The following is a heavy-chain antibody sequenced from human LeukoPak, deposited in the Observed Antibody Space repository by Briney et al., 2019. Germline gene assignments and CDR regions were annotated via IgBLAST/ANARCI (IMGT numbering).Heavy chain of an antibody. CDR1: GGSFSGYY. CDR2: INHSGST. D-gene: IGHD6-25*01. CDR3: ARGGRPGVDY. J-gene: IGHJ4*02. Sequence: SETLSLTCAVYGGSFSGYYWSWVRQPPGKGLEWIGKINHSGSTNYNPSLKSRVTISVDTSKNQFSLKLSSVTAADTAVYYCARGGRPGVDYWGQGTLVTVSS. V-gene: IGHV4-34*01.